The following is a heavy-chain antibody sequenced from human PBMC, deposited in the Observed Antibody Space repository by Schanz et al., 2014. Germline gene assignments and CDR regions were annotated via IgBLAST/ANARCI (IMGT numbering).Heavy chain of an antibody. V-gene: IGHV4-59*08. CDR1: GASISFYD. J-gene: IGHJ4*02. Sequence: QVQLQESGPGLVKPSETLSLTCTVSGASISFYDWNWIRQSPGKGLEWIGYIYHSGSPIYNPSLQSRVTISKNKTKNQFPLKRESVTAADTAMYFCARQGDVYRLDYWGQGTLVTVTS. D-gene: IGHD1-26*01. CDR2: IYHSGSP. CDR3: ARQGDVYRLDY.